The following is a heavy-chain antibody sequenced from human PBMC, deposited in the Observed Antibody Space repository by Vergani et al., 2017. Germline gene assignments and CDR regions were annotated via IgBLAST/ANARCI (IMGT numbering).Heavy chain of an antibody. V-gene: IGHV4-59*01. D-gene: IGHD2-2*01. J-gene: IGHJ6*03. CDR1: GGSISSYY. CDR2: IYYSGST. CDR3: ARVADCSSTSCYAYYYYYYYMDV. Sequence: QVQLQESGPGLVKPSETLSLTCTVSGGSISSYYWSWIRQPPGKGLEWIGYIYYSGSTNYNPSLKSRVTISVDTSKSQFSLKLSSVTAADTAVYYSARVADCSSTSCYAYYYYYYYMDVWGKGTTVTVSS.